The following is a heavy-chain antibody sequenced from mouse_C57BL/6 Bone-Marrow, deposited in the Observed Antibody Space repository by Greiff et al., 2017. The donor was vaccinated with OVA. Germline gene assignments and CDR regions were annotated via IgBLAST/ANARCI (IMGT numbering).Heavy chain of an antibody. V-gene: IGHV1-69*01. J-gene: IGHJ2*01. CDR2: IDPSDSYT. Sequence: VQLQQPGAELVMPGASVKLSCKASGYTFTSYWMHWVKQRPGQGLEWIGEIDPSDSYTNYNQKFKGKSTLTVDKSSSTAYMQLSSLTSEDSAVYYCAREDLITTVVEGFDYWGQGTTLTVSS. CDR3: AREDLITTVVEGFDY. D-gene: IGHD1-1*01. CDR1: GYTFTSYW.